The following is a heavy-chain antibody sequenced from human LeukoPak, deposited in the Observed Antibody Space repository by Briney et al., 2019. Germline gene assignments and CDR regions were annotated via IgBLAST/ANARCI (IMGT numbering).Heavy chain of an antibody. CDR2: IYHSGST. D-gene: IGHD6-13*01. V-gene: IGHV4-38-2*02. J-gene: IGHJ4*02. Sequence: PSETLSLTCAVSGYSISSGYYWGWIRQPPGKGLEWIGSIYHSGSTYYNPSLKSRVTMSVDTSKNQFSLKLSPVTAADTAVYYCARDVLAAAGNWGQGTLVTVSS. CDR3: ARDVLAAAGN. CDR1: GYSISSGYY.